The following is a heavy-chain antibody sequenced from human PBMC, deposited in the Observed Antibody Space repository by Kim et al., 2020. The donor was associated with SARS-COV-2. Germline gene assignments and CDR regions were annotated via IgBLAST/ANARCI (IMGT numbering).Heavy chain of an antibody. J-gene: IGHJ1*01. V-gene: IGHV3-23*01. CDR1: GFIFSTYA. D-gene: IGHD3-22*01. Sequence: GGSLRLSCAASGFIFSTYAMSWVRQAPGKGLEWVSGISGSGGSTHHADSVKGRFTISRDNSKNTLYLQMNSLRAEDTAVYYCAKAYYYDSRGHPAPAGYFQHWGQGTLVTVSS. CDR2: ISGSGGST. CDR3: AKAYYYDSRGHPAPAGYFQH.